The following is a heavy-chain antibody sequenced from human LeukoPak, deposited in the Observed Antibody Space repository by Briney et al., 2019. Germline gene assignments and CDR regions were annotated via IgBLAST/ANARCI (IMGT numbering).Heavy chain of an antibody. J-gene: IGHJ4*02. CDR1: GFTLNTYS. Sequence: GGSLRLSCAASGFTLNTYSMNWVRQAPGKGLEWVSSIRSTYIYYADSVKGRFTIARDNANNSLYLQMNSLRAEDTAVYYCARGVASSWSIDYWGQGTLVTVSS. D-gene: IGHD6-13*01. CDR2: IRSTYI. CDR3: ARGVASSWSIDY. V-gene: IGHV3-21*01.